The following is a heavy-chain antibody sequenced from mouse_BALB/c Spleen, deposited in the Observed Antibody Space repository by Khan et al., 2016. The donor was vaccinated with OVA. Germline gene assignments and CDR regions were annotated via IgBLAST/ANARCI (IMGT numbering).Heavy chain of an antibody. CDR3: ARRGLRWDFDY. CDR2: INPSTGYT. J-gene: IGHJ2*01. CDR1: GYTFINYW. D-gene: IGHD1-1*01. V-gene: IGHV1-7*01. Sequence: QVRLQQSGADLIKPGASVKMSCKASGYTFINYWIPWVNQRPGQGLEWIGYINPSTGYTEYTQNFKDKATFTADKSSSTAYMQLSSLTSEDSAVYYCARRGLRWDFDYWGQGTTLTVSS.